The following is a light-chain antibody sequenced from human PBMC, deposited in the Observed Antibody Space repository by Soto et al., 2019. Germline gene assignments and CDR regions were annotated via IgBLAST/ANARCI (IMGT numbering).Light chain of an antibody. CDR2: DAS. V-gene: IGKV3-20*01. Sequence: EIVLTQSPGTLSLSPGERATLSCRASQSVSSSYLAWYQQKPGQAPRLLIYDASSRATGIPDRFSGSGSGTDFTLTISRLETEDVAVYYCQQYGSSPLTFGGGTKVEIK. CDR1: QSVSSSY. CDR3: QQYGSSPLT. J-gene: IGKJ4*01.